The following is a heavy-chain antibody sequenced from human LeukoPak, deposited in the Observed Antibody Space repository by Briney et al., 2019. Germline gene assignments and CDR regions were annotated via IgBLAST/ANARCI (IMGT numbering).Heavy chain of an antibody. CDR1: GFTFSSYV. D-gene: IGHD2-15*01. CDR2: ISYYGSYK. V-gene: IGHV3-30*04. Sequence: PGGPLRLPCAASGFTFSSYVMHWARQAPGKGLDGVTIISYYGSYKYYADSVKGRLTISRDNSKNMLYLQKNSLRREHRAVLYCARGLHRRCSGGSCYQAFDYWGQGTLVTVSS. J-gene: IGHJ4*02. CDR3: ARGLHRRCSGGSCYQAFDY.